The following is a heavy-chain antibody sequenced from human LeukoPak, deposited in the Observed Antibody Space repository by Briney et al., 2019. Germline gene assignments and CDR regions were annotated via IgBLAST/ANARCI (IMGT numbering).Heavy chain of an antibody. CDR3: ARAPEPYYIAAAGMVLGY. V-gene: IGHV3-11*04. D-gene: IGHD6-13*01. J-gene: IGHJ4*02. CDR2: ISSSGSSI. CDR1: GFTFSDYY. Sequence: PGGSLRLSCAASGFTFSDYYMSWIRQTPGKGLEWVSYISSSGSSIYYADSVKGRFTISRDNSKNTLYLQMNSLRAEDTAVYYCARAPEPYYIAAAGMVLGYWGQGTLVTVSS.